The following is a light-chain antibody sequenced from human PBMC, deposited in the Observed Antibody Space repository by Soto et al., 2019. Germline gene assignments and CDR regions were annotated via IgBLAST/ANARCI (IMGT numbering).Light chain of an antibody. CDR2: SND. J-gene: IGLJ1*01. V-gene: IGLV1-44*01. Sequence: QSALTQPASVSGSPGQSITIPCSGRSSDLGGLNYVSWYQQHPGKVPKLIIYSNDKRPSGVPDRFSGSKSGTSASLAITGLQSEDEADYYCAAWDDSLNGVYVFGPGTKLTVL. CDR3: AAWDDSLNGVYV. CDR1: SSDLGGLNY.